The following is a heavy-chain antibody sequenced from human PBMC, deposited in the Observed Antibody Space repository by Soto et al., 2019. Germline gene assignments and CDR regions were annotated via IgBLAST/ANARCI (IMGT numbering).Heavy chain of an antibody. CDR1: GGSIRSGDNY. D-gene: IGHD1-26*01. CDR3: ARDPARGGGSYLGYFDY. V-gene: IGHV4-30-4*01. J-gene: IGHJ4*02. CDR2: IYYRGST. Sequence: SETLSLTCTVSGGSIRSGDNYWSWIRQIPGKGLEWIGYIYYRGSTYYNQSLKSRVIISVDTSMNQFSLTLTSVTAADTAVYYCARDPARGGGSYLGYFDYWGQGTPVTVSS.